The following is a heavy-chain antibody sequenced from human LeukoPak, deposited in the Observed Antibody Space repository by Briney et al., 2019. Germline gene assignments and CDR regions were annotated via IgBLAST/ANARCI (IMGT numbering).Heavy chain of an antibody. Sequence: SETLSLTCTVSGGSISSGYYWGWIRQPPGKGLEWIGSIYHSGSTYYNPSLKSRVTISVDTSKNQFSLKLSSVTAADTAVYYCARDGRHSGYAEPFDYWGQGTLVTVSS. CDR2: IYHSGST. J-gene: IGHJ4*02. D-gene: IGHD5-12*01. V-gene: IGHV4-38-2*02. CDR3: ARDGRHSGYAEPFDY. CDR1: GGSISSGYY.